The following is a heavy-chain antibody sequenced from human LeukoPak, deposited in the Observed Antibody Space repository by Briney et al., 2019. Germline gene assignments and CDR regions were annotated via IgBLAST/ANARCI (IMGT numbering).Heavy chain of an antibody. CDR2: IYTSGST. CDR3: AAQEVVPAAIYY. CDR1: GGSISSYY. Sequence: SETLSLTCTVSGGSISSYYWSWIRQPAGKGLEWIGRIYTSGSTNYNPSLKSRVTMSVDTSKNQFSLKLSSVTAADTAVYYCAAQEVVPAAIYYWGQGTLVTVSS. J-gene: IGHJ4*02. V-gene: IGHV4-4*07. D-gene: IGHD2-2*01.